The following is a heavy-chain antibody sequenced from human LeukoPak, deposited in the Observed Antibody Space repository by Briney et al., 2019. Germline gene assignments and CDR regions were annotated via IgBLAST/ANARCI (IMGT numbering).Heavy chain of an antibody. Sequence: SETLSLTCAVYGGSFSGYYWSWIRQPPGKGLEWIGYIYYSGSTNYNPSLKSRVTISLDTSKNQFSLKLSSVTAADTAVYYCARDGWYSSGWHYYYYYMDVWGKGTTVTISS. J-gene: IGHJ6*03. V-gene: IGHV4-59*12. CDR2: IYYSGST. D-gene: IGHD6-19*01. CDR3: ARDGWYSSGWHYYYYYMDV. CDR1: GGSFSGYY.